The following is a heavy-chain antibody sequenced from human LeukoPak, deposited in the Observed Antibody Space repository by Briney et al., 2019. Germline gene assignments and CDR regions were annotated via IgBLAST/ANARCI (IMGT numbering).Heavy chain of an antibody. J-gene: IGHJ5*02. CDR1: GSTFGDYA. CDR2: IRSKAYGGTT. D-gene: IGHD3-9*01. CDR3: TRDRYYDILTGYPNWFDP. V-gene: IGHV3-49*04. Sequence: GGSLRLSCTASGSTFGDYAMSWVRQAPGKGLEWVGFIRSKAYGGTTGYAASVKGRFTISRDDSKSIAYLQMNSLKTEDTAVYYCTRDRYYDILTGYPNWFDPWGQGTLVTVSS.